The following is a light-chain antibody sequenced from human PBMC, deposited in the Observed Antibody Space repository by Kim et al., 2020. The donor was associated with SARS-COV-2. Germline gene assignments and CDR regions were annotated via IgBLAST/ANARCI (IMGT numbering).Light chain of an antibody. J-gene: IGKJ2*01. V-gene: IGKV1-5*03. CDR1: QIVDTY. Sequence: SASVGERVTITCRASQIVDTYLAWYQQKPGKAPNLLIYQASNLQIGVPSRFSGSGSGAEFTLTISSLQPDDFATYYCQHYIRFPYTFGQGTKLEIK. CDR3: QHYIRFPYT. CDR2: QAS.